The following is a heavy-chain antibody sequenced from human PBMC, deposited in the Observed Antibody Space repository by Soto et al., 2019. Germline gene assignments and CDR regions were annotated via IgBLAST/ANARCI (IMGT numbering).Heavy chain of an antibody. CDR1: GFTFSSYG. Sequence: QVPLVESGGGVVQPGRSLRLSCAASGFTFSSYGMHWVRQAPGKGLEWVAVISYDGSNKYYADSVKGRFTISRDNSKNTLYLQMNSLRAEDTAVYYCAKDRGEELPLDSWGQGTLVTVSS. D-gene: IGHD2-15*01. CDR2: ISYDGSNK. CDR3: AKDRGEELPLDS. J-gene: IGHJ4*02. V-gene: IGHV3-30*18.